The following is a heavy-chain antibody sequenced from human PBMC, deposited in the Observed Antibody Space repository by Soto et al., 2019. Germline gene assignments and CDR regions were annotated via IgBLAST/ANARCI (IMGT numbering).Heavy chain of an antibody. V-gene: IGHV4-30-4*01. CDR3: ARDSMVTGIAAHPANWMDP. CDR2: IYYSGST. D-gene: IGHD6-13*01. CDR1: GGSISSGDYY. Sequence: PSETLSLTCTVSGGSISSGDYYWSWIRQPPGKGQEWIGYIYYSGSTYYNPSLKSRVTISVDTSKNQFYLELSSVTAADTAVYYCARDSMVTGIAAHPANWMDPWGQGTLVTVSS. J-gene: IGHJ5*02.